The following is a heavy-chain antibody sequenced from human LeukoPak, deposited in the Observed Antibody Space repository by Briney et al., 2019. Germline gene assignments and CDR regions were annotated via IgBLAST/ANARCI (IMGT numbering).Heavy chain of an antibody. CDR3: ARLAYCGGDCPRAFDI. CDR1: GFTFSSYS. J-gene: IGHJ3*02. D-gene: IGHD2-21*02. Sequence: GGSLRLSCAASGFTFSSYSMNWVRQAPGKGLEWVSYISGSTTIYYADSVKGRFTISRDNAKNSLYLQMNSLRDEDTAVYYCARLAYCGGDCPRAFDIWGQGTMVTVSS. V-gene: IGHV3-48*02. CDR2: ISGSTTI.